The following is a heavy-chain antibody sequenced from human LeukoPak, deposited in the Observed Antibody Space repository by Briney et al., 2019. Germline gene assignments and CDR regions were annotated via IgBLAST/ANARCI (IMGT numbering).Heavy chain of an antibody. CDR3: ASEKAYDHLPGHYKTEYFQQ. CDR2: VSHRGRN. CDR1: GGFISTDRYL. Sequence: PSETLSLTCAVSGGFISTDRYLWGWLRQSPGKGLEWIGSVSHRGRNYYRSSLKSRVTISVDASNNHFSLRLESVTAADTATYYCASEKAYDHLPGHYKTEYFQQWGQGSLVTVSS. D-gene: IGHD3-9*01. V-gene: IGHV4-39*02. J-gene: IGHJ1*01.